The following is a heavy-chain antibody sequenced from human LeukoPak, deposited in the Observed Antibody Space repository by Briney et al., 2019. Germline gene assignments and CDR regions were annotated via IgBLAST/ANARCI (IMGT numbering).Heavy chain of an antibody. Sequence: SETLSLTCSVSRYSIRSDYYWGWIRQPPGKGLEWIASIYHSGYTYYNASLKSRVTLSVDTSKNQFSLNLRSVTAADTAVYYCARVVQSTDSSGFYLPEYFQHWGQGTLVTVSS. D-gene: IGHD3-22*01. CDR3: ARVVQSTDSSGFYLPEYFQH. CDR2: IYHSGYT. CDR1: RYSIRSDYY. V-gene: IGHV4-38-2*02. J-gene: IGHJ1*01.